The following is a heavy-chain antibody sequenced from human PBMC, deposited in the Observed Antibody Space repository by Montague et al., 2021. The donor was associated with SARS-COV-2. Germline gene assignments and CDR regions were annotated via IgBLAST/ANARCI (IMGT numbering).Heavy chain of an antibody. D-gene: IGHD3-22*01. J-gene: IGHJ4*02. CDR2: IYYSGST. Sequence: TLSLTCTVSGDSISTVGYWSWIRQHPGKGLEWIGYIYYSGSTXYNPSLKSRVTISVDTSKNQFSLKLFSVTTADTAAYYCARGVVRKGYYDSSGYYILRQGPGGLEYWGQGSLVTVSS. V-gene: IGHV4-31*03. CDR3: ARGVVRKGYYDSSGYYILRQGPGGLEY. CDR1: GDSISTVGY.